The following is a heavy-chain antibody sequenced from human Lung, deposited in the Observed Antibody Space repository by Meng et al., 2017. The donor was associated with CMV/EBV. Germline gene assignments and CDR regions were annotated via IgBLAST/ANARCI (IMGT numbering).Heavy chain of an antibody. CDR1: GFTFSTSG. J-gene: IGHJ4*02. CDR2: IKQDGSEK. D-gene: IGHD5/OR15-5a*01. Sequence: GGSXRLSCAASGFTFSTSGMSWVRQAPGKGLEWVASIKQDGSEKYYVDSVKGRYNISRDNTKNSLYLQMNSLRAEDTAVYYCARTLRTHHYWGQGTLVTVSS. V-gene: IGHV3-7*01. CDR3: ARTLRTHHY.